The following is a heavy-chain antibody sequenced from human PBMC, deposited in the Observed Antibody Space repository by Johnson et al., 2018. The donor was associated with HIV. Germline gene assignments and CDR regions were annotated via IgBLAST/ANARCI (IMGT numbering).Heavy chain of an antibody. CDR2: ITWNGGTT. V-gene: IGHV3-20*04. D-gene: IGHD3-3*01. J-gene: IGHJ3*02. Sequence: VQLVESGGGVVRPGGSLRLSCAASGFTFDDYGMTWVRQAPGKGLEWVCGITWNGGTTGYADSVKGRFTMSRDNANHSLYLQMNSLSTEDTAVYYCARDLTYYNFWSGYWGDAFDIWGQGTMVTVSS. CDR3: ARDLTYYNFWSGYWGDAFDI. CDR1: GFTFDDYG.